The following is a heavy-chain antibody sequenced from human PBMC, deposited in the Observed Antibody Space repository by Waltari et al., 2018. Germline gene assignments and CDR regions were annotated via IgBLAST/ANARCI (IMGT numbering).Heavy chain of an antibody. V-gene: IGHV4-34*01. CDR1: GGSFSGYY. D-gene: IGHD3-3*01. Sequence: QVQLQQWGAGLLKPSETLSLTCAVYGGSFSGYYWSWIRQPPGKGLEWIGEINHSGSTNYNPSLKSRVTISVDTSKNQFSLKLSSVTAADTAVYYCARRRATIFGVVIRNYYGMDVWGQGTTVTVSS. J-gene: IGHJ6*02. CDR3: ARRRATIFGVVIRNYYGMDV. CDR2: INHSGST.